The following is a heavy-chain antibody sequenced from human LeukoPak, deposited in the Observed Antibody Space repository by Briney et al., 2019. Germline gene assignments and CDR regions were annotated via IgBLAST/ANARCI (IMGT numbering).Heavy chain of an antibody. CDR1: GGTFSSYA. CDR3: ARDVTMVRGVTLNWFDP. J-gene: IGHJ5*02. D-gene: IGHD3-10*01. Sequence: ASVKVSCKASGGTFSSYAISWVRQAPGQGLEWMGGIIPIFGIANYAQKFQGRVTITTDESTSTAYMELSSLRSEDTAVYYCARDVTMVRGVTLNWFDPWGQGTLVTVSS. V-gene: IGHV1-69*05. CDR2: IIPIFGIA.